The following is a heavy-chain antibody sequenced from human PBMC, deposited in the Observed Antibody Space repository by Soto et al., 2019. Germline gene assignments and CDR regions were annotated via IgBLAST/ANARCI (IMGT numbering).Heavy chain of an antibody. CDR2: IWDDGSNK. D-gene: IGHD3-9*01. J-gene: IGHJ5*02. CDR3: ARADYAIVTGPFDP. CDR1: GFTFSSYV. V-gene: IGHV3-33*01. Sequence: QVQLVESGGGVVQPGRSLRLSCAASGFTFSSYVMHWVRQAPGKGLEWGAVIWDDGSNKDYADSVKGRFTIARDNSKNTLYLRMHRLRAEDTALYYCARADYAIVTGPFDPWGQGTLVTVSS.